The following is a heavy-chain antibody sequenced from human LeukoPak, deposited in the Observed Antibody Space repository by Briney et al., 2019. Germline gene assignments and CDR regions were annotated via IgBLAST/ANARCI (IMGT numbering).Heavy chain of an antibody. D-gene: IGHD2-15*01. V-gene: IGHV3-30*02. Sequence: GGSLRLSCAASGFTFSSYGMHWVRQAPGKGLEWVAFIRYDGSNKYYEDSVKGRFTISRDNSKNTLYLQMNSLRAEDTAVYYCAKEFKDIVVVVAASPPYGMDVWGQGTTVTVSS. CDR3: AKEFKDIVVVVAASPPYGMDV. CDR1: GFTFSSYG. CDR2: IRYDGSNK. J-gene: IGHJ6*02.